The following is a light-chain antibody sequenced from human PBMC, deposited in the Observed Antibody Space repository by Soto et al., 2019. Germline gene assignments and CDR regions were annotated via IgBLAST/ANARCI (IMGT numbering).Light chain of an antibody. CDR2: AAA. Sequence: ATLSFRSSQSVSSSYIAWYQQRPGQPPRLLIHAAASRASGIPDRFSGSVSGTDFTLTIRRLEPEDFGVYLRQQAGKSPVTFGQGTKVDIK. J-gene: IGKJ1*01. V-gene: IGKV3-20*01. CDR3: QQAGKSPVT. CDR1: QSVSSSY.